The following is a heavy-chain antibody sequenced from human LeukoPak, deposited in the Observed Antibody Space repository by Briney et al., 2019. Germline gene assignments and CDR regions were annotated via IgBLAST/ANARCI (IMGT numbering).Heavy chain of an antibody. CDR2: IIPILGIA. V-gene: IGHV1-69*04. D-gene: IGHD2-2*01. CDR3: ARGYCSSTSCYGMDV. Sequence: VASVKVSCKASGGTFSSYAISWVRQAPGQGLEWMGRIIPILGIANYAQKFQGRVTITADKSTSTAYMELSSLRSEDTAVYYCARGYCSSTSCYGMDVWGQGTTVTVSS. CDR1: GGTFSSYA. J-gene: IGHJ6*02.